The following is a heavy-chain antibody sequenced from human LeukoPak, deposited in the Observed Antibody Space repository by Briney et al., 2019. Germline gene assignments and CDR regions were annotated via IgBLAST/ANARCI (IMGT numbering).Heavy chain of an antibody. CDR2: IRYDGSNK. D-gene: IGHD1-26*01. CDR3: AKDPQKWESYFDY. J-gene: IGHJ4*02. Sequence: PGGSLRLSCAASGFTFSSYGMHWVRQAPGKGLEGVAFIRYDGSNKYYADSVKGRFTISRDNPKNTLYLQMNSLRAEDTAVYYCAKDPQKWESYFDYWGQGTLVTVSS. CDR1: GFTFSSYG. V-gene: IGHV3-30*02.